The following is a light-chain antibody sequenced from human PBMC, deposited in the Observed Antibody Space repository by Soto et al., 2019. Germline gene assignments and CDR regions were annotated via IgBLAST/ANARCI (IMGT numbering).Light chain of an antibody. J-gene: IGLJ2*01. CDR3: CSYTYRGTVV. Sequence: QSVLTQPASVSGSSGQSITISCTGTSSDVGSYNLVSWHQQYPGKAPKLIIYEGSKRPSGVSNRFSGSKSGNTASLTISGLQAEDEADYYCCSYTYRGTVVFGGGTKVTVL. CDR2: EGS. V-gene: IGLV2-23*01. CDR1: SSDVGSYNL.